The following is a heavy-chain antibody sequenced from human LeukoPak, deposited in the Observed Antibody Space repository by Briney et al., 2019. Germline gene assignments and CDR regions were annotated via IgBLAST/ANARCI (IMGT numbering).Heavy chain of an antibody. CDR1: GFTFSSYA. D-gene: IGHD6-19*01. J-gene: IGHJ4*02. CDR2: VSTSGGVT. V-gene: IGHV3-23*01. CDR3: AKDRYSSGWYSDFDY. Sequence: QPGGSLRLSCAASGFTFSSYAMSWVRQAPGKGLEWVSVVSTSGGVTYDADSVKGRFTISRDNSKNTVYLQMNSLRAEDTAVYYCAKDRYSSGWYSDFDYWGQGTLVTVSS.